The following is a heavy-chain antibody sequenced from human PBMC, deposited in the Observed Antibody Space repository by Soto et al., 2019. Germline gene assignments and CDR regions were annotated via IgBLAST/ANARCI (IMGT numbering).Heavy chain of an antibody. J-gene: IGHJ4*02. D-gene: IGHD5-12*01. CDR3: AKYRRTDAEGYRLDF. Sequence: PSATLSLTCSVSGASINNYYWSWIRQPPGKGLEWIGYVYYTGSTITKYNPSLQSRVAMSVDSSKNQFSLKLTSMTAADTAIYSCAKYRRTDAEGYRLDFWGPGTLVTVSS. V-gene: IGHV4-59*01. CDR1: GASINNYY. CDR2: VYYTGSTIT.